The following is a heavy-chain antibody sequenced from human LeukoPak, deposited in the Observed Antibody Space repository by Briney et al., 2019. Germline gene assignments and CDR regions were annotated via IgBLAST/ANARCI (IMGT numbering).Heavy chain of an antibody. Sequence: GGSLRLSCAASGFTFRRFWMSWVRQAPGKGLEWVAYISSSGSTIYYADSVKGRFTISSDNAKNSLYLQMNSLRAEDTAVYYCAGDSSSLGVDAFDIWRQGTMVTVSS. V-gene: IGHV3-48*04. J-gene: IGHJ3*02. CDR2: ISSSGSTI. CDR3: AGDSSSLGVDAFDI. D-gene: IGHD6-6*01. CDR1: GFTFRRFW.